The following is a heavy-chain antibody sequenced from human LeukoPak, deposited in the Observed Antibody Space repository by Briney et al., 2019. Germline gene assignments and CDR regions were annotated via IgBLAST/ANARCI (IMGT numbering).Heavy chain of an antibody. V-gene: IGHV4-39*01. Sequence: SETLSLTCTVSGGSISSSSYSWGWIRQPPGKGLEWIGSIYYSGSTYYNPSLKSRVTISVDTSKNQFSLKLSSVTAADTAVYYCARHHVAAPASIDYWGQGTLVTVSS. J-gene: IGHJ4*02. CDR1: GGSISSSSYS. D-gene: IGHD6-6*01. CDR2: IYYSGST. CDR3: ARHHVAAPASIDY.